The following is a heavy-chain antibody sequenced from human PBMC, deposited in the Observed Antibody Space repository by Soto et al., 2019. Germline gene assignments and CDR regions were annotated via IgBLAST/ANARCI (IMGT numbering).Heavy chain of an antibody. CDR2: ISGGSGST. V-gene: IGHV3-23*01. CDR1: GFTFSNYA. J-gene: IGHJ4*02. CDR3: AKGIVGATSYFDC. D-gene: IGHD1-26*01. Sequence: EVQLLESGGGLVQTGGSLRLSCAASGFTFSNYAMSWVRQAPGKGLEWVSSISGGSGSTYYADSVKGRFIISRDNTKNTLYLQMNSLRAEDTALYYCAKGIVGATSYFDCWGQGTLVTVSS.